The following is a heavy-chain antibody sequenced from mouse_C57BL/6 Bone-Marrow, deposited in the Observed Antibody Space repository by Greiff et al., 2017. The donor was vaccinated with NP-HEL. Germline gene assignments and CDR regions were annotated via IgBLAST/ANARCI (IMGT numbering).Heavy chain of an antibody. CDR1: GFTFNTYA. J-gene: IGHJ1*03. V-gene: IGHV10-3*01. Sequence: EVMLVESGGGLVQPKGSLKLSCAASGFTFNTYAMHWVRQAPGQGLEWVARIRSKSSNYATYYADSVKDRFTISRDDSQSMLYLQMNNLNTEDTAVYYCVGDGSNRGYFDVWGTGTTVTVSS. CDR2: IRSKSSNYAT. D-gene: IGHD2-2*01. CDR3: VGDGSNRGYFDV.